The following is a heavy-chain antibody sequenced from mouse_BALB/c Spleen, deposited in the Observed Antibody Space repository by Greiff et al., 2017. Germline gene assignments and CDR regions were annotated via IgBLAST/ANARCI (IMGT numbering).Heavy chain of an antibody. J-gene: IGHJ4*01. Sequence: VQLQQSGTVLARPGASVKMSCKASGYTFTSYWMHWVKQRPGQGLEWIGAIYPGNSDTSYNQKFKGKAKLTAVTSTSTAYMELSSLTNEDSAVYYCTRRGYGDYYAMDYWGQGTSVTVSS. CDR2: IYPGNSDT. V-gene: IGHV1-5*01. CDR3: TRRGYGDYYAMDY. D-gene: IGHD1-1*01. CDR1: GYTFTSYW.